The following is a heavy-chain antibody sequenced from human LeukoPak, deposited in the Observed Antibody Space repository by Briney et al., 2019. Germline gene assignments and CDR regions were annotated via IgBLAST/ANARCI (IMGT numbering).Heavy chain of an antibody. Sequence: ASVKVSCKASGYTFTGYYMHWVRQAPGQGLEWMGWINPNSGGTNYAQKFQGRVTMTRDTSISTAYVELSRLRSDDTAVYYCATCSSTSCAALYLDYWGQGTLVTVSS. CDR3: ATCSSTSCAALYLDY. V-gene: IGHV1-2*02. CDR2: INPNSGGT. D-gene: IGHD2-2*01. CDR1: GYTFTGYY. J-gene: IGHJ4*02.